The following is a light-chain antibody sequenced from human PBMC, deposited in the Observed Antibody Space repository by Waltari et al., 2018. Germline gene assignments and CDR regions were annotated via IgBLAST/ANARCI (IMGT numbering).Light chain of an antibody. CDR2: DAS. V-gene: IGKV3-11*01. J-gene: IGKJ2*01. CDR1: QTVRTF. CDR3: QQRSSWPYT. Sequence: EIVLTQSPATLTLSPGDTATLSCRASQTVRTFLAWYQQKPGQAPRLLIFDASSRATGISPKFRGSGSGTAFTLTVNNLEPEDFAVYYCQQRSSWPYTFGQGTRVDFK.